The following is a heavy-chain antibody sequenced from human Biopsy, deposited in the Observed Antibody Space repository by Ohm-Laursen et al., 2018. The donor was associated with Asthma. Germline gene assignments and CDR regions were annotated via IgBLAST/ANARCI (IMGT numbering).Heavy chain of an antibody. J-gene: IGHJ4*02. D-gene: IGHD1-26*01. Sequence: SLRLSCAAPGFSFSNYGMHWVRQAPGKGLDWVAVISFDGTNRNYTDSVKGRFNISRDNSRNTLHLQMNSLRAEDTAVYYCAKDVFPGWELRRGPDYWGQGTLVTVSS. CDR3: AKDVFPGWELRRGPDY. CDR2: ISFDGTNR. CDR1: GFSFSNYG. V-gene: IGHV3-30*18.